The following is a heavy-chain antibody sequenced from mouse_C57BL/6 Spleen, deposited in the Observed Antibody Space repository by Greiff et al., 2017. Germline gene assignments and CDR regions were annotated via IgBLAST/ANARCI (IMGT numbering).Heavy chain of an antibody. Sequence: VQLVESGPGLVKPSQSLFLTCSITGFPITSGYYWIWIRQSPGKPLEWMGYITHSGETFYNPSLQSPIAITRETSKNQFFLQLNSVTTEDTAMYYCAGDYDGYWYFDVWGTGTTLTVSS. CDR2: ITHSGET. D-gene: IGHD2-3*01. CDR3: AGDYDGYWYFDV. CDR1: GFPITSGYY. V-gene: IGHV12-3*01. J-gene: IGHJ1*03.